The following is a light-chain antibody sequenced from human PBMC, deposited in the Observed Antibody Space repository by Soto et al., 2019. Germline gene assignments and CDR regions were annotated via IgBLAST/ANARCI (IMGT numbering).Light chain of an antibody. J-gene: IGKJ1*01. CDR1: QTDTSY. Sequence: PGERATLSCRASQTDTSYLAWYQQKPGQAPRLLIYGASNRATGIPDRFSGSGSGTDFTLTISRLEPEDFAVYYCQAYADSRTFGHGTKVDIK. V-gene: IGKV3-20*01. CDR3: QAYADSRT. CDR2: GAS.